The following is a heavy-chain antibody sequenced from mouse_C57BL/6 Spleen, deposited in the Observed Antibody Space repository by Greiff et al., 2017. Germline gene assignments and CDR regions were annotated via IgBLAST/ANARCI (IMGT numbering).Heavy chain of an antibody. D-gene: IGHD2-2*01. CDR3: ARAYGYDGLIAY. Sequence: EVQLQESGPELVKPGASVKISCKASGYSFTGYYTNWVKQSPEKSLEWIGEINPSTGGTTYNQKFKAKATLTVDKSSSTAYMQLKSLTSEDSAVYYCARAYGYDGLIAYWGQGTLVTVSA. CDR1: GYSFTGYY. J-gene: IGHJ3*01. V-gene: IGHV1-42*01. CDR2: INPSTGGT.